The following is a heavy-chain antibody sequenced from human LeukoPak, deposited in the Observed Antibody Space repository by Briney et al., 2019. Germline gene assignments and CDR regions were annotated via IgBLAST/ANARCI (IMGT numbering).Heavy chain of an antibody. V-gene: IGHV4-59*01. CDR1: GGSISSYY. D-gene: IGHD3-3*01. CDR3: ARDLNPEGFWSGSTWFDP. Sequence: SETLSLTCTVSGGSISSYYWSWIRQPPGKGLKWIGYIYYSGSTNYNPSLKSRVTISVDTSKNQFSLKLSSVTAADTAVYYCARDLNPEGFWSGSTWFDPWGQGTLVTVSS. CDR2: IYYSGST. J-gene: IGHJ5*02.